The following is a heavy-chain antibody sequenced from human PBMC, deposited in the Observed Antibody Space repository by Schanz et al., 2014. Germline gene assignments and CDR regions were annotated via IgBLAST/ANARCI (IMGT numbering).Heavy chain of an antibody. V-gene: IGHV3-33*06. D-gene: IGHD4-17*01. CDR3: AKDPHRDYGGKPQTFDI. J-gene: IGHJ3*02. CDR2: IWFDGNNK. Sequence: QVQLVESGGGVVQPGRSLRLSCEASGFTFSAYGMHWVRQAPGKGLEWVAVIWFDGNNKFYADSVKGRFTISRDNSKNTLYLQMSSLRAEDTALYYCAKDPHRDYGGKPQTFDIWGQGTMVTVSS. CDR1: GFTFSAYG.